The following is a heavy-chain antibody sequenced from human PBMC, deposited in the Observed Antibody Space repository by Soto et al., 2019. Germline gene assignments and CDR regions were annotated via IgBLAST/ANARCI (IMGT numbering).Heavy chain of an antibody. CDR3: AKDPWFDSSGPNWFDP. CDR2: ISGSGGST. J-gene: IGHJ5*02. Sequence: GGSLRLSCAASGFTFSSYAMSWVRQAPGKGLEWVSAISGSGGSTYYADSVKGRFTISRDNSKNTLYLQMNSLRAEDTAVYYCAKDPWFDSSGPNWFDPWGQGTLVTVSS. V-gene: IGHV3-23*01. D-gene: IGHD3-22*01. CDR1: GFTFSSYA.